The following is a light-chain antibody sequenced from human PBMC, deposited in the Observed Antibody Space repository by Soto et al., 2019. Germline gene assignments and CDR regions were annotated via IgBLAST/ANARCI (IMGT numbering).Light chain of an antibody. CDR1: SSDVGGYNY. CDR2: EVS. J-gene: IGLJ3*02. Sequence: QSALTQPASVSGSPGQTITISCTGTSSDVGGYNYLSWYQQHPGKAPKVMIYEVSNRHSGVSNRFSGSKSGNTASLTISGLPAEDEADYFCSSYTTSGTPVFGGGTQLTVL. V-gene: IGLV2-14*01. CDR3: SSYTTSGTPV.